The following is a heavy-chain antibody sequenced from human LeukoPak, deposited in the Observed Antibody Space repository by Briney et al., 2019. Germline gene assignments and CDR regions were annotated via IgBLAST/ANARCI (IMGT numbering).Heavy chain of an antibody. CDR2: ISTSGST. D-gene: IGHD5-12*01. CDR1: GASISDSY. CDR3: ARANTEMGGYYYYYYYMDV. J-gene: IGHJ6*03. Sequence: SETLSLTCSVSGASISDSYWSWIRQPAGKGLEWIGRISTSGSTYYNPSLKSRVTISVDTSKDQFSLKLSSVTAADTAVYYCARANTEMGGYYYYYYYMDVWGKGTTVTVSS. V-gene: IGHV4-4*07.